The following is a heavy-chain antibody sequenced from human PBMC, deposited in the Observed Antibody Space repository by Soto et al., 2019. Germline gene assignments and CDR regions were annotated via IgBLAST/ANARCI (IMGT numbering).Heavy chain of an antibody. V-gene: IGHV4-61*01. Sequence: TSETLSLTCSVSGGSVSSGSCYWNWIRQPPGKGLEWIGYIYYSGSTNYNPSLKSRVTISLDTSKNQFSLKLSSVTAADTAVYYCARDYYGSGKYGYYYYGMDVWGQGTTVTVSS. CDR2: IYYSGST. CDR1: GGSVSSGSCY. J-gene: IGHJ6*02. CDR3: ARDYYGSGKYGYYYYGMDV. D-gene: IGHD3-10*01.